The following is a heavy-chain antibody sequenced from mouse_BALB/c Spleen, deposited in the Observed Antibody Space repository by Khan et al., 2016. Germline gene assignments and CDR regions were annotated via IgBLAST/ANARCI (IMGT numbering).Heavy chain of an antibody. CDR1: GYTFTDYS. Sequence: QIQLVQSGPELKKPGETVKISCKASGYTFTDYSMHWVKKAPGKGLKWMGWINTETGEPTYADDFKGRFAFSLETSASTAYLQINNLKNEDTATXFCARAYYGPPAYWGQGTTLTVSS. CDR2: INTETGEP. D-gene: IGHD2-10*01. J-gene: IGHJ2*01. CDR3: ARAYYGPPAY. V-gene: IGHV9-2-1*01.